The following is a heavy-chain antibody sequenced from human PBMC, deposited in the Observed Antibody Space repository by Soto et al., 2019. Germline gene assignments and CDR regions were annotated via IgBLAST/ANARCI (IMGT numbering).Heavy chain of an antibody. CDR1: GFTFTDYA. Sequence: GGSLRLSCAASGFTFTDYAMSWVRQAPGKGLEWVSFISDSSSTIYYADSVKGRFTISRDNAKSSLYLQMNSLRDEDTAVYYCARDSPGRYCSSTSCPRMDVWGQGTTVTVSS. D-gene: IGHD2-2*01. V-gene: IGHV3-48*02. J-gene: IGHJ6*02. CDR2: ISDSSSTI. CDR3: ARDSPGRYCSSTSCPRMDV.